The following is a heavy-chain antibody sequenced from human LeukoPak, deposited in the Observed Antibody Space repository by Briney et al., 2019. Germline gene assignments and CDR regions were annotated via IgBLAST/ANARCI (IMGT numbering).Heavy chain of an antibody. Sequence: GGSLRLSCAASGFTFSSYAMLWVRQAPGKGLEWVAVISYDGSNKYYADSVKGRFTISRDNSKNTLYLQMNSLRAEDTAVYYCARDGVVAPAASHAFDIWGQGTMVTVSS. D-gene: IGHD2-2*01. J-gene: IGHJ3*02. CDR2: ISYDGSNK. CDR1: GFTFSSYA. CDR3: ARDGVVAPAASHAFDI. V-gene: IGHV3-30*01.